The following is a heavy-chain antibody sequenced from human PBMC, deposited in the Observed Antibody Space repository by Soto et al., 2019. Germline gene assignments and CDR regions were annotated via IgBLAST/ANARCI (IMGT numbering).Heavy chain of an antibody. CDR2: IKEDGSDK. D-gene: IGHD6-19*01. Sequence: GGSLRLSCVASGFTFSTDWMSWVRQAPGKGLEWVANIKEDGSDKYYVDSVKGRFTISRDNAKNSLYLQMNSLRAEDTAVYYCARQLVHFDSWGQGALVTVSS. J-gene: IGHJ4*02. CDR3: ARQLVHFDS. CDR1: GFTFSTDW. V-gene: IGHV3-7*05.